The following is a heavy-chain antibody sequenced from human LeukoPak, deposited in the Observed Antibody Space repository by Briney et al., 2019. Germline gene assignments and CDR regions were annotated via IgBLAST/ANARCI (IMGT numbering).Heavy chain of an antibody. Sequence: GGSLRLSCAASGFTFSSYAMHWVRQAPGKGLEWVTVISYDGSNKYYADSVKGRFTISRDNSKNTLYLQMNSLRAEDTAVYYCARAMCGYSYGFCQIDYWGQGTLVTVSS. CDR1: GFTFSSYA. D-gene: IGHD5-18*01. V-gene: IGHV3-30-3*01. CDR2: ISYDGSNK. CDR3: ARAMCGYSYGFCQIDY. J-gene: IGHJ4*02.